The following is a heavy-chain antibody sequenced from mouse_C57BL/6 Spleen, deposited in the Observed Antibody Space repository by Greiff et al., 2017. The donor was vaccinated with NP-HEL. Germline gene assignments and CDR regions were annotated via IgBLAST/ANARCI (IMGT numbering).Heavy chain of an antibody. Sequence: QVQLQQPGTELVKPGASVKLSCNASGYTFTSYWMHWVKQRPGQGLEWIGNINPSNGGTNYNEQFKSKATLTVDKSSSTAYMQLSSLTAEDSAVYDCARIRDYDEFADWGKGTLVTVS. CDR2: INPSNGGT. CDR1: GYTFTSYW. CDR3: ARIRDYDEFAD. J-gene: IGHJ3*01. D-gene: IGHD2-4*01. V-gene: IGHV1-53*01.